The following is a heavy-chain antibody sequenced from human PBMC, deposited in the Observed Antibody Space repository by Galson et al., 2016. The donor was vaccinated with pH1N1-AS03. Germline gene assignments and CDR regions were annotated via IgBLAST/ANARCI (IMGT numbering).Heavy chain of an antibody. Sequence: SVKVSCKASGYTFKSHGISWVRQAPGQGLEWMGGIIPVFGTTSFAQKFQDRVSITADESTSTAFMELSSLRSEDTAVYYCAKGNYQLLNYYYYMDVWGKGTTVTVSS. J-gene: IGHJ6*03. V-gene: IGHV1-69*13. CDR2: IIPVFGTT. D-gene: IGHD2-2*01. CDR1: GYTFKSHG. CDR3: AKGNYQLLNYYYYMDV.